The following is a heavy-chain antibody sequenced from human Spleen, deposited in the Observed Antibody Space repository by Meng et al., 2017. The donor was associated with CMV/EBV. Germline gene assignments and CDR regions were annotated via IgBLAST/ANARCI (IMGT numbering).Heavy chain of an antibody. CDR3: AKDISFHGMAIPDN. D-gene: IGHD5-24*01. V-gene: IGHV3-9*01. CDR2: ISWNSGTI. CDR1: EVTFIFDDHA. Sequence: GGSLSLSCTASEVTFIFDDHALHWVRQAPGKGLEWVSGISWNSGTIVYADSVKGRFTISRDNAKNTLFLQMNSLRSEDTAFYYCAKDISFHGMAIPDNWGQGSLVTVSS. J-gene: IGHJ4*02.